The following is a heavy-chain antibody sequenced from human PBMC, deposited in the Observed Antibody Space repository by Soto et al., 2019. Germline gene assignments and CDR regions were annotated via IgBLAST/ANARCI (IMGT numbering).Heavy chain of an antibody. CDR1: GFTFSTYA. D-gene: IGHD6-6*01. CDR2: ISGTGGST. V-gene: IGHV3-23*01. CDR3: AKNWDTTSSSSSH. J-gene: IGHJ4*02. Sequence: EVQLLESGGGLVQPGGSLRLSCAASGFTFSTYAMSWVGQAPGKGLEWVSAISGTGGSTYYADSVKGRFTISRDNSKNTLYLQKNSLRAEDTAVYYCAKNWDTTSSSSSHWGQGTLVTVSS.